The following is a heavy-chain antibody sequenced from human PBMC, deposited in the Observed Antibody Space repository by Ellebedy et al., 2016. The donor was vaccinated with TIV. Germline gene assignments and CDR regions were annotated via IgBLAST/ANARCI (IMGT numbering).Heavy chain of an antibody. J-gene: IGHJ4*02. CDR3: ARLGVIAAAGASDY. Sequence: PGGSLRLSCAASGFTFSGYYMSWFRQAPGKGPEWVSYISYSGDLMYYADSVKGRFTTSRDNAGNSLYLQMNSLRAEETAVYYCARLGVIAAAGASDYWGQGTLVTVSS. CDR2: ISYSGDLM. CDR1: GFTFSGYY. D-gene: IGHD6-13*01. V-gene: IGHV3-11*01.